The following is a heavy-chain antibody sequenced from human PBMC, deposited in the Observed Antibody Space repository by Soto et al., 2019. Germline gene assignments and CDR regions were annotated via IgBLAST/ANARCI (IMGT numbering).Heavy chain of an antibody. V-gene: IGHV4-34*01. Sequence: SETLSLTCAVYGGSFSGYYWSWIRQPPGKGLEWIGEINHSGSTNYNPSLKSRVTISVDTSKNQFSLKLSSVTAADTAVYYCARGSSTRIAAAGTRFLGYYFDYWGQGTLVTVSS. CDR3: ARGSSTRIAAAGTRFLGYYFDY. D-gene: IGHD6-13*01. CDR2: INHSGST. J-gene: IGHJ4*02. CDR1: GGSFSGYY.